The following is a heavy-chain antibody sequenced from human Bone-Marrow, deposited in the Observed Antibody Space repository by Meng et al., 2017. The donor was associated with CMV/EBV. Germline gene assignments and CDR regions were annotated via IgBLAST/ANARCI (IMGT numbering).Heavy chain of an antibody. V-gene: IGHV1-8*03. J-gene: IGHJ3*02. CDR1: GYTFSAYY. Sequence: VKVSCKASGYTFSAYYIHWVRQATGQGLEWMGWMNPNSGNTGYAQKFQGRVTITRNTSISTAYMELSSLRSEDTAVYYCATIGAGHGEIDIWGQGTMVTVSS. CDR2: MNPNSGNT. D-gene: IGHD6-13*01. CDR3: ATIGAGHGEIDI.